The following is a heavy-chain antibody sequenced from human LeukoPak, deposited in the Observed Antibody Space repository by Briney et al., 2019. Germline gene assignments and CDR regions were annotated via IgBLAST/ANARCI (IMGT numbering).Heavy chain of an antibody. CDR1: GFTFSSYA. V-gene: IGHV3-64*01. D-gene: IGHD3-10*01. J-gene: IGHJ4*02. Sequence: GGSLRLSCAASGFTFSSYAMHWVRQAPGKGLEYVSAISSNGGSTYYANSVKGRFTISRDSATNSVYLQMNSLRAEDTAVYYCARYGSGSYYHFDYWGQGTLVTVSS. CDR3: ARYGSGSYYHFDY. CDR2: ISSNGGST.